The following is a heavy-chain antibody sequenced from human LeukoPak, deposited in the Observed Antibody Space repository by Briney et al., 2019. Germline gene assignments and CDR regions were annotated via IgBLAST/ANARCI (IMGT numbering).Heavy chain of an antibody. CDR1: GFTFSSYG. J-gene: IGHJ4*02. CDR3: ANNPKRSGELQAY. V-gene: IGHV3-30*02. D-gene: IGHD1-26*01. Sequence: GGSLRLSCAASGFTFSSYGMHWVRQAPGKGLEWVAFIRYDGSNKYYADSVKGRFTISRDNSKNTLYLQMNSLRAEDTAVYYCANNPKRSGELQAYWGQGTLVTVSS. CDR2: IRYDGSNK.